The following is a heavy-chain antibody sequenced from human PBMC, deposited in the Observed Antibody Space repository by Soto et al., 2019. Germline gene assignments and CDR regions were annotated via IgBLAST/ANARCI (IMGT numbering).Heavy chain of an antibody. J-gene: IGHJ4*02. CDR1: GFTFSSYG. D-gene: IGHD3-22*01. CDR2: IWYDGSNK. V-gene: IGHV3-33*01. CDR3: ARAGYYYDSSGYYPFFDY. Sequence: GGSLRLSCAASGFTFSSYGTHWVRQAPGKGLEWVAVIWYDGSNKYYADSVKGRFTISRDNSKNTLYLQMNSLRAEDTAVYYYARAGYYYDSSGYYPFFDYWGQGTLVTVSS.